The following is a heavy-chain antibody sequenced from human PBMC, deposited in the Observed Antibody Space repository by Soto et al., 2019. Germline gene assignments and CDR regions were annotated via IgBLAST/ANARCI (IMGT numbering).Heavy chain of an antibody. D-gene: IGHD6-13*01. CDR1: GFTSSSYG. CDR2: ISYDGSNK. V-gene: IGHV3-30*03. Sequence: GGSLRLSCAASGFTSSSYGMHWVRQAPGKGLEWVAVISYDGSNKYYADSVKGRFTISRDNSKNTLYLQMNSLRAEDTAVYYCAGGHQQLEDYYYYGMDVWGQGTTVTVSS. J-gene: IGHJ6*02. CDR3: AGGHQQLEDYYYYGMDV.